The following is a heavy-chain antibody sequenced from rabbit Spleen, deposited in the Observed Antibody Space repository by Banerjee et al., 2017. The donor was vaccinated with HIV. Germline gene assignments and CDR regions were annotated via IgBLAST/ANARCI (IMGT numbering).Heavy chain of an antibody. V-gene: IGHV1S45*01. CDR2: INAATAKP. J-gene: IGHJ4*01. D-gene: IGHD8-1*01. CDR3: ARDLVVVIGWNFYL. Sequence: EQLEESGGGLVKPEGSLTLTCKASGVSLSDKDVMCWVRQAPGKGLEWIACINAATAKPVYATWAKGRFTISRTSSTTVTLRMTSLTAADTATYFCARDLVVVIGWNFYLWGPGTLVTVS. CDR1: GVSLSDKDV.